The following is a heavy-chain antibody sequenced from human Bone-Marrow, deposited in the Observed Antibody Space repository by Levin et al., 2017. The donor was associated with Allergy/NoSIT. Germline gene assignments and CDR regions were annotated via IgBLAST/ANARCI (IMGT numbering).Heavy chain of an antibody. CDR1: GFTFSSYA. CDR3: ARAGGSSDWIPDYFDY. Sequence: GGSLRLSCAASGFTFSSYAMHWVRQAPGKGLEWVAFIWFDGTNKYYADSVKGRFTISRDNSKNTLYLQMNSLRAEDTAVYYCARAGGSSDWIPDYFDYWGQGTLVTVSS. J-gene: IGHJ4*02. CDR2: IWFDGTNK. V-gene: IGHV3-33*01. D-gene: IGHD6-19*01.